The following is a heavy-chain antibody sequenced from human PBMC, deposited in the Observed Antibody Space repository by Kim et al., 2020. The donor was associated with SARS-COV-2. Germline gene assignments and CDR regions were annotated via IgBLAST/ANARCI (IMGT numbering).Heavy chain of an antibody. J-gene: IGHJ4*02. CDR2: I. D-gene: IGHD6-6*01. V-gene: IGHV3-21*01. CDR3: ARIAARPMDY. Sequence: IYYADSVKGRFTISRDNVKKSLYLQMHGLRAEDPSVYYCARIAARPMDYWGQAALVTVSS.